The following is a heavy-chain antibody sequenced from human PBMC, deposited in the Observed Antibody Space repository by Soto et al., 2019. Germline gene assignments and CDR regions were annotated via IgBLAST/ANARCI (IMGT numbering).Heavy chain of an antibody. J-gene: IGHJ4*02. Sequence: QLQLQESGPGLVKPSETLSLTCTVSGGSISSSSYYWGWIRQPPGKGLEWIGSIYYSGSTYYNPSLKSRVTISVDTSKNQFSLKLSSVTAADTAVYYCARVGVNWKAPIDYWGQGTLVTVSS. CDR3: ARVGVNWKAPIDY. CDR2: IYYSGST. CDR1: GGSISSSSYY. V-gene: IGHV4-39*01. D-gene: IGHD1-20*01.